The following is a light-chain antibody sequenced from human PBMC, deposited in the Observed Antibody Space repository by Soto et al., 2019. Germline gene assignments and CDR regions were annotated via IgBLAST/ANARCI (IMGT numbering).Light chain of an antibody. CDR3: SSFTGASTI. V-gene: IGLV2-8*01. CDR2: EVT. CDR1: SSDVGGYNY. J-gene: IGLJ1*01. Sequence: QSALTQPPSASESHGQPVTISCTGTSSDVGGYNYVSWYQQHPGKAPKLVIYEVTKRPSGVPDRFSGSKSGNTASLTVSGLQAEDEADYYCSSFTGASTIFGTGSKVTGL.